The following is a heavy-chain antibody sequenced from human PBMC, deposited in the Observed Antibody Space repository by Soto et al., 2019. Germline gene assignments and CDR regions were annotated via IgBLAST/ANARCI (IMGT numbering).Heavy chain of an antibody. J-gene: IGHJ6*02. CDR2: INSDGSST. V-gene: IGHV3-74*01. CDR3: VRAIGHYGMDV. D-gene: IGHD3-22*01. Sequence: EVQLVESGGGLVQPGGSLRLSCVASGFIFSNCWMHWVRQAPGMGLVWVSHINSDGSSTTYADSVKGRFTISRDNAKNTLYLQMNSLRVEDTAVYYCVRAIGHYGMDVWGRGTTFTVSS. CDR1: GFIFSNCW.